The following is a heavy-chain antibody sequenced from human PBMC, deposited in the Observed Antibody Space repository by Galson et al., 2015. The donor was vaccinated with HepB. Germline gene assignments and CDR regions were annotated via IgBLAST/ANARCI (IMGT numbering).Heavy chain of an antibody. V-gene: IGHV1-69*13. D-gene: IGHD3-22*01. J-gene: IGHJ5*02. Sequence: SVKVSCKASGGTFSSYAISWVRQAPGQGLEWMGGIIPIFGTANYAQKFQGRVTITADESTSTAYMELSSLRSEDTAVYYCARAPRSITMMDCNWFDPWGQGTLVTVSS. CDR2: IIPIFGTA. CDR3: ARAPRSITMMDCNWFDP. CDR1: GGTFSSYA.